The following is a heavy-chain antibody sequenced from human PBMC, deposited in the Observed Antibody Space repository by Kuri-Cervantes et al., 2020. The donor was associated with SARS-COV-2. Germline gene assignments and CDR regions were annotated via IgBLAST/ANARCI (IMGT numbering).Heavy chain of an antibody. V-gene: IGHV3-30-3*01. CDR1: GFTVSSNY. Sequence: GESLKISCAASGFTVSSNYMSWVRQAPGKGLEWVAVISYDGSNKYYADSVKGRFTISRDNSKNTLYLQMNSLRAEDTAVYYCARVSEGGYYYDSSGYLLYYFDYWGQGTLVTVSS. CDR2: ISYDGSNK. CDR3: ARVSEGGYYYDSSGYLLYYFDY. J-gene: IGHJ4*02. D-gene: IGHD3-22*01.